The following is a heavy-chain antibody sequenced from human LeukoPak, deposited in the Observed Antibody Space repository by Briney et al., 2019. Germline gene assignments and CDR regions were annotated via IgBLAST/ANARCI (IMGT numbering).Heavy chain of an antibody. J-gene: IGHJ2*01. Sequence: GASVKVSCKASGYTFTGYYMHWVRQAPGQGLEWMGWINPNSGGTNYAQKFQGRVTMTTNTSISTAYMELSRLRSDDTADTAIYYCARGCSGGSCPLGYFDLWGRGTLVTVSS. V-gene: IGHV1-2*02. CDR2: INPNSGGT. D-gene: IGHD2-15*01. CDR3: ARGCSGGSCPLGYFDL. CDR1: GYTFTGYY.